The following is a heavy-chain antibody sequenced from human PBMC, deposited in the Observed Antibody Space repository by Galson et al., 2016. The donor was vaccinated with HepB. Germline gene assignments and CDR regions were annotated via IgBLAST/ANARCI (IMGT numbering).Heavy chain of an antibody. D-gene: IGHD2/OR15-2a*01. CDR1: GFTFSTYA. CDR2: IWPDGSEK. Sequence: SLRLSCAASGFTFSTYAMHWVRQAPGGGLDWVATIWPDGSEKYYADSVKGRFTVSRDNSQNTLCLQVNSLRAEDTAVYYCARDGGTWTPNSYFDFWGPGTLVTVSS. J-gene: IGHJ4*02. CDR3: ARDGGTWTPNSYFDF. V-gene: IGHV3-33*01.